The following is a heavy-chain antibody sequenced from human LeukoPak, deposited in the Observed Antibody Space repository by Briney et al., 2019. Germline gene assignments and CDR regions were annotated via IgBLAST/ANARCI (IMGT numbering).Heavy chain of an antibody. V-gene: IGHV3-23*01. CDR1: GFTFSSYA. CDR3: AKDFNTDGFGDWYHAFDI. J-gene: IGHJ3*02. Sequence: PGGSLRLSCAASGFTFSSYAMSWVRQAPGKGLEWVSVISGSGGSTYYADSVKGRFTISRDNSKNTLYLQMNSLRAEDTAVYYCAKDFNTDGFGDWYHAFDIWGQGTMVTVSS. CDR2: ISGSGGST. D-gene: IGHD3-10*01.